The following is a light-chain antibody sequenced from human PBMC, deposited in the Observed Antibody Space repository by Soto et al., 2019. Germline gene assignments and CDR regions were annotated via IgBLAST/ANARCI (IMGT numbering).Light chain of an antibody. CDR3: QQYGGSPWT. Sequence: EVALTQSPGTLSLSPGARATLSCRAIQSIANNYLTWYQQKPGQARRVLIYDASTRAAGIPDRFSGSGSGTDFTLTISRLEPEDSAVYYCQQYGGSPWTFGQGTKVDIK. CDR1: QSIANNY. J-gene: IGKJ1*01. V-gene: IGKV3-20*01. CDR2: DAS.